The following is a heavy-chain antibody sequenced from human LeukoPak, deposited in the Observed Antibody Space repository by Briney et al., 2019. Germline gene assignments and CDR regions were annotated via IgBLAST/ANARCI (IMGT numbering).Heavy chain of an antibody. CDR2: ISYDGSNK. V-gene: IGHV3-30*04. CDR3: AKGGSYGDYFTDY. Sequence: GGSLRLSCAASGFTFSSYAMHWVRQAPGKGLEWVAVISYDGSNKYYADSVRGRFTISRDNSKNMLFLQMNSLRAEDTAVYYCAKGGSYGDYFTDYWGQGTLVTVSS. CDR1: GFTFSSYA. J-gene: IGHJ4*02. D-gene: IGHD4-17*01.